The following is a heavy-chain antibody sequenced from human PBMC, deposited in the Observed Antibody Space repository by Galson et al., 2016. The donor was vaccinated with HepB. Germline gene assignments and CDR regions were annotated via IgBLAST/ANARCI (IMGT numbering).Heavy chain of an antibody. J-gene: IGHJ2*01. CDR2: INSDGSSA. CDR3: ARVRYSSSWYVLWYFDL. D-gene: IGHD6-13*01. V-gene: IGHV3-74*01. Sequence: SLRLSCAAPAFTFSNYWMYWVRQAPGKGLVWVSRINSDGSSASYAESVKGRFTISRDNAKNSLLLQMNSLRAEDTAVYYCARVRYSSSWYVLWYFDLWGRGTLVTVSS. CDR1: AFTFSNYW.